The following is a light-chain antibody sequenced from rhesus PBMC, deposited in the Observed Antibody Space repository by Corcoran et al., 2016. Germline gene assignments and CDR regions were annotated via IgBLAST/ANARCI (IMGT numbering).Light chain of an antibody. Sequence: DIQMTQSPSSLSASVGDRVTINCRASKGISNYLSWTQQKPGKAPKLLIYDASTLQSGVPSRFSGSGSVTDFTLTIGTLQPEDFATYYCLQYNSDPRTFGQGTKVAIK. CDR2: DAS. J-gene: IGKJ1*01. V-gene: IGKV1-43*02. CDR3: LQYNSDPRT. CDR1: KGISNY.